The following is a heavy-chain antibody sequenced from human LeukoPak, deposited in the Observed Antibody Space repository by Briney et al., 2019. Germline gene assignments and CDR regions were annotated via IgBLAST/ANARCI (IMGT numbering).Heavy chain of an antibody. V-gene: IGHV4-34*01. CDR3: ARGAPMVRGAPNY. D-gene: IGHD3-10*01. Sequence: SETLSLTCAVYGGSFSGYCWSWIRQPPGKGLEWIGEINHSGSTNYNPSLKSRVTISVDTSKNQFSLKLSSVTAADTAVYYCARGAPMVRGAPNYWGQETLVTVSS. J-gene: IGHJ4*02. CDR1: GGSFSGYC. CDR2: INHSGST.